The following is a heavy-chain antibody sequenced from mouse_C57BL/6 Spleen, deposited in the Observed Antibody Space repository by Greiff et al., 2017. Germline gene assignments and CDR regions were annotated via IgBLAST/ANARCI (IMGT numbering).Heavy chain of an antibody. J-gene: IGHJ3*01. V-gene: IGHV5-4*01. CDR2: ISDGGSYT. CDR1: GFTFSSYA. D-gene: IGHD2-4*01. CDR3: AREDDYDWFAY. Sequence: EVKLMESGGGLVKPGGSLKLSCAASGFTFSSYAMSWVRQTPEKRLEWVATISDGGSYTYYPDNVKGRFTISRDNAKNNLYLQMSHLKSEDTAMXYCAREDDYDWFAYWGQGTLVTVSA.